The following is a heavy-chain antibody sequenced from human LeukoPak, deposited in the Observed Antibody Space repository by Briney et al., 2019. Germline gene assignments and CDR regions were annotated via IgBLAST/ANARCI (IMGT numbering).Heavy chain of an antibody. V-gene: IGHV3-9*01. D-gene: IGHD3-16*01. CDR3: AKVRGFLYGYYDS. Sequence: GGSLRLSCAASGFIFDDFAMHWVRQAPGKGLEWVSGISWNSGTIDYADSVKGRFTISRDNAKNSLYLEMNSLRVEDTALYYCAKVRGFLYGYYDSWGQGTLVTVSS. CDR1: GFIFDDFA. CDR2: ISWNSGTI. J-gene: IGHJ4*02.